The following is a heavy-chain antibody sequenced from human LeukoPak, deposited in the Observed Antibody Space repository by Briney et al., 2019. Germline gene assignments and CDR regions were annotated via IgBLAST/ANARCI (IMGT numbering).Heavy chain of an antibody. CDR1: GYTLTELS. D-gene: IGHD2-2*02. V-gene: IGHV1-24*01. CDR2: FDPDDGEA. Sequence: GASVKVSCKVSGYTLTELSMHWVRQAPGKGLEWMGGFDPDDGEALYAQQFQGRVSMTEDTSAGTVYMELSSLRSEDTAVYYCARGFDCSTTSCYNGLSYYFDYWGQGTLVTVSS. J-gene: IGHJ4*02. CDR3: ARGFDCSTTSCYNGLSYYFDY.